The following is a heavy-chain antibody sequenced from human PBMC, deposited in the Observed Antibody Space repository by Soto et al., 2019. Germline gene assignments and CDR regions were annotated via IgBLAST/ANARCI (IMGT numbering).Heavy chain of an antibody. D-gene: IGHD4-17*01. V-gene: IGHV4-4*02. J-gene: IGHJ3*02. CDR2: IYHSGST. Sequence: SETLSLTCAVSGGSISSSNWWSWVRQPPGKGLEWIGEIYHSGSTNYNPSLKSRVTISVDKSKNQFSLKLSSVTAADTAVYYCARGADYGGNRRLTNHHDAFDIWGQGTMVTVSS. CDR3: ARGADYGGNRRLTNHHDAFDI. CDR1: GGSISSSNW.